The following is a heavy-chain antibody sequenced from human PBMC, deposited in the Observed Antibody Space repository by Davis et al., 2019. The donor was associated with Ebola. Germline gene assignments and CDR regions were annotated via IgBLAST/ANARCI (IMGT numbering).Heavy chain of an antibody. CDR1: GFTFSGSA. J-gene: IGHJ4*02. V-gene: IGHV3-73*01. CDR3: TQSGSRDY. CDR2: IRSKANSYAT. Sequence: GESLKISCAASGFTFSGSAMHWVRQASGKGLEWVGSIRSKANSYATAYAASVKGRFTISRDDSKNTAYLQMNSLKTEDTAVYYCTQSGSRDYWGQGTLVTVSS. D-gene: IGHD1-26*01.